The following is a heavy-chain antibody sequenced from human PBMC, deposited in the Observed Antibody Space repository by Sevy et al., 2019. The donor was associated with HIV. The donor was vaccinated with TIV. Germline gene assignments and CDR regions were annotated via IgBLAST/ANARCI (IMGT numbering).Heavy chain of an antibody. CDR1: GFTFSDYY. V-gene: IGHV3-11*01. CDR2: ISSSGSTI. J-gene: IGHJ3*02. D-gene: IGHD3-16*02. CDR3: ARDPGDYVWGSYRYNAFDI. Sequence: GGSLRLSCAASGFTFSDYYMSWIRQAPGKGLEWVSYISSSGSTIYYADSVKGRFTISRDNARKSLYLQMNSLRAEDTAVDYCARDPGDYVWGSYRYNAFDIWGQGTMVTVSS.